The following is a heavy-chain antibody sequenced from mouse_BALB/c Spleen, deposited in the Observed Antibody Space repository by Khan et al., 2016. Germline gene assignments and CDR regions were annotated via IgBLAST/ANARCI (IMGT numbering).Heavy chain of an antibody. CDR3: VRPEGFAY. Sequence: EVQLQESGGGLVQPKGSLKLSCAASGFTFNTYAMNWVRQAPGKGLEWVARIRSKSNNYATYYADSVKDRFTISRDDSQSMLYLQMNNLKTEDTAMYYCVRPEGFAYWGQGTLVTVSA. CDR2: IRSKSNNYAT. V-gene: IGHV10-1*02. J-gene: IGHJ3*01. CDR1: GFTFNTYA.